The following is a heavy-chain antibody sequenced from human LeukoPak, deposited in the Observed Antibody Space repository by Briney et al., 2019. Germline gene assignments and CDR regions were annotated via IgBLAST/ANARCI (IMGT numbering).Heavy chain of an antibody. D-gene: IGHD2-21*02. J-gene: IGHJ4*02. CDR1: GFTFSSYA. CDR3: AKEVVTAILIDY. Sequence: GVSLRLSCAASGFTFSSYAMSWVRHAPGTGLEWVSAISGNGGSTYYADSVKDRFTISRDNSKNTLYLQMNSLRDEDTDVYYCAKEVVTAILIDYWGQGTLVTVSS. CDR2: ISGNGGST. V-gene: IGHV3-23*01.